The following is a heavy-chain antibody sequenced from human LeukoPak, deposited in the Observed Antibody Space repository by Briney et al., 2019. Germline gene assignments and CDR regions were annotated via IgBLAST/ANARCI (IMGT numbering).Heavy chain of an antibody. V-gene: IGHV3-73*01. Sequence: GGSLRPSCAASGFTFSGSAMHWVRQASGKGLEWVGRIRSKANSYATAYAASVKGRFTISRDDSKNTAYLQMNSLKTEDTAVYYCTRDYSGSYYGLNAFDIWGQGTMVTVSS. D-gene: IGHD1-26*01. CDR2: IRSKANSYAT. CDR1: GFTFSGSA. CDR3: TRDYSGSYYGLNAFDI. J-gene: IGHJ3*02.